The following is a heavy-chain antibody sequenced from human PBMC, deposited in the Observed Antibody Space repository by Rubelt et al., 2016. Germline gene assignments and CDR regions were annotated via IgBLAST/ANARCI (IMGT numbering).Heavy chain of an antibody. Sequence: QVQLQESGPGLVKPSETLSLTCTVSGGSISSSSYYWGWIRQPPGKGLEWIGSIYYSGSTDYNPSLKSRVTISVDTSQNQFSRKLGSVTAADTAVYYCARLGLELLRWGQGTLVTVSS. D-gene: IGHD1-7*01. CDR1: GGSISSSSYY. CDR3: ARLGLELLR. J-gene: IGHJ4*02. V-gene: IGHV4-39*01. CDR2: IYYSGST.